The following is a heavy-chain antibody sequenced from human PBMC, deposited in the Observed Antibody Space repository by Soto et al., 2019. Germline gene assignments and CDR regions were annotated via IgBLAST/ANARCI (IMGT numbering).Heavy chain of an antibody. CDR1: GYTFTSYG. V-gene: IGHV1-18*04. D-gene: IGHD3-3*01. CDR2: ISAYNGNT. CDR3: ARSKYYDFWSGFQPSYYGMDV. Sequence: ASVKVSCKASGYTFTSYGISWVRQAPGQGLEWMGWISAYNGNTHYAQKLQGRVTMTTDTSTSTAYMELRSLRSDDTAVYYCARSKYYDFWSGFQPSYYGMDVWGQGTTVTVSS. J-gene: IGHJ6*02.